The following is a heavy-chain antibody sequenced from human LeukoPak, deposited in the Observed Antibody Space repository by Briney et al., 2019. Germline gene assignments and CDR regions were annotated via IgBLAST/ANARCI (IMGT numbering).Heavy chain of an antibody. V-gene: IGHV1-2*02. CDR2: INPSSGGT. Sequence: ASVKVSCKASGYTFTSYDINWVRQATGQGLEWMGWINPSSGGTNYAQKFQGRVTMTRDTSISTAYMELSRLRSDDTAVYYCARGQYNYGRDWFDPWGQGTLVTVSS. CDR1: GYTFTSYD. D-gene: IGHD5-18*01. CDR3: ARGQYNYGRDWFDP. J-gene: IGHJ5*02.